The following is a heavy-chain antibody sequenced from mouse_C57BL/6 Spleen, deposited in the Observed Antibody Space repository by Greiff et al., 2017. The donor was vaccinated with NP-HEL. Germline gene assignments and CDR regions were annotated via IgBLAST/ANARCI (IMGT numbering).Heavy chain of an antibody. CDR1: GYTFTSYW. J-gene: IGHJ4*01. CDR3: ARRGNYDYDVGAMDY. Sequence: VQLQQPGAELVKPGASVKLSCKASGYTFTSYWMQWVKQRPGQGLEWIGEIDPSDSYTNYNQKFKGKATLTVDTSSSTAYMQLSSLTSEDSAVYYCARRGNYDYDVGAMDYWGQGTSVTVSS. CDR2: IDPSDSYT. D-gene: IGHD2-4*01. V-gene: IGHV1-50*01.